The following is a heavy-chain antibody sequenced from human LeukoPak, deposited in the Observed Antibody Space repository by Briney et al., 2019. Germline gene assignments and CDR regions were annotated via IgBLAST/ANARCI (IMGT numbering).Heavy chain of an antibody. D-gene: IGHD1-26*01. J-gene: IGHJ4*02. V-gene: IGHV4-39*02. CDR3: ARRSDSGSDDGEDYFDY. CDR1: GGSIYSTSFY. CDR2: MYYDGST. Sequence: KPSETLSLTCTVSGGSIYSTSFYWGWIRQPPGKGLEWIGSMYYDGSTYYNPSLKSRVTISVDTSKNHFSLKLTSVTAADTALYFCARRSDSGSDDGEDYFDYWGQGTLVTVSS.